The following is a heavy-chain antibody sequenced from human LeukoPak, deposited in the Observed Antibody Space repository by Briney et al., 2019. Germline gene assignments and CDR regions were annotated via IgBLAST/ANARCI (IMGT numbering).Heavy chain of an antibody. CDR3: ARRSYSGSPNGYFDH. V-gene: IGHV5-51*01. Sequence: GESLKISCKGSGYSFPTYWIGWVRQMPGKGLEWMGIIYPGDSDTRYSPSFQGQVTMSADKSISTAFLQWSSLQASDTAIYYCARRSYSGSPNGYFDHWGQGTLITVSS. D-gene: IGHD1-26*01. CDR1: GYSFPTYW. CDR2: IYPGDSDT. J-gene: IGHJ4*02.